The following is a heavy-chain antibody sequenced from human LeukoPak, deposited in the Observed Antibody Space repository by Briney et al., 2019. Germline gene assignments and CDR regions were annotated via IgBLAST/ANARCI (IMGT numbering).Heavy chain of an antibody. CDR2: IYYSGST. V-gene: IGHV4-59*08. CDR3: ARGFYDSSGYSNPFDN. D-gene: IGHD3-22*01. J-gene: IGHJ4*02. CDR1: GGSISSYY. Sequence: SETLSLTCTVSGGSISSYYWSWIRQPPGRGLEWIGYIYYSGSTNYDPSLESRVIISPDTSKNQFSLKLSSVTAADTAVYYCARGFYDSSGYSNPFDNWGQGTLVTVSS.